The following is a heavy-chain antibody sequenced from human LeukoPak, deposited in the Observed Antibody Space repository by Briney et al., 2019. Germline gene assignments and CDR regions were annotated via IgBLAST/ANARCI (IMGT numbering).Heavy chain of an antibody. Sequence: GGSLRLSCAASGFTFSSYAMSWVRQAPGKGLEWVSVISGSGGTYYADSVKGRFTISRDNSKNTLYLQMNSLRAEDTAVYYCAKEPSSPPYCSGGSCYFDYWGQGTLVTVSS. CDR3: AKEPSSPPYCSGGSCYFDY. CDR1: GFTFSSYA. D-gene: IGHD2-15*01. V-gene: IGHV3-23*01. CDR2: ISGSGGT. J-gene: IGHJ4*02.